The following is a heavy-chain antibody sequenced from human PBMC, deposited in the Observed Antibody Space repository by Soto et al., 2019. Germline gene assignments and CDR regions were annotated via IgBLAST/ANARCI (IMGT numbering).Heavy chain of an antibody. V-gene: IGHV1-3*01. CDR2: INAGNDNT. J-gene: IGHJ5*02. CDR1: GYTFTSYA. Sequence: ASVKVSCKASGYTFTSYAMHWVRQAPGQRLEWMGWINAGNDNTKYSQKFQGRVTITRDTSASTAYMELSSLRSEDTAVYYCARGGGWYVWFDPWGQGTLVSVSS. D-gene: IGHD6-19*01. CDR3: ARGGGWYVWFDP.